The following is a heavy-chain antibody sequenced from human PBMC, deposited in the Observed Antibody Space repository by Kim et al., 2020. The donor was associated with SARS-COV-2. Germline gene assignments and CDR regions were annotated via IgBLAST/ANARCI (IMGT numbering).Heavy chain of an antibody. D-gene: IGHD3-3*01. CDR2: IVGGSGHT. Sequence: SVKVSCKASGFTLTTSAVQWVRQARGQRPEWIGWIVGGSGHTDYAQKFQERATITRDMFTNTAHMELSSLRSEDTAVYYCAADREPQAYYDFWSGSCMDVWGQGTTVTVSS. CDR3: AADREPQAYYDFWSGSCMDV. J-gene: IGHJ6*02. V-gene: IGHV1-58*01. CDR1: GFTLTTSA.